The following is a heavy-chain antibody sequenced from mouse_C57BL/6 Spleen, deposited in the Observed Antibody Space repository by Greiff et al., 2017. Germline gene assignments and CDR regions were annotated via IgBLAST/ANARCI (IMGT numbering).Heavy chain of an antibody. J-gene: IGHJ1*03. V-gene: IGHV5-17*01. D-gene: IGHD2-5*01. Sequence: EVMLVESGGGLVKPGGSLKLSCAASGFTFSDYGMHWVRQAPEKGLEWVAYISSGSSTIYYADTVKGRFTISRDNAKNTLFLQMTSLRSEDTAMYYCARLYSNYEEDWYFDVWGTGTTVTVSS. CDR3: ARLYSNYEEDWYFDV. CDR1: GFTFSDYG. CDR2: ISSGSSTI.